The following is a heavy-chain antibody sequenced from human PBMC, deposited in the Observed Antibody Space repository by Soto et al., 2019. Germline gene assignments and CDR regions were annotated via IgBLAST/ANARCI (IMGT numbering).Heavy chain of an antibody. D-gene: IGHD4-17*01. CDR2: ISVYNGHT. J-gene: IGHJ4*02. CDR1: GYTFSSYG. CDR3: ARCDFGDYVPPLDH. V-gene: IGHV1-18*01. Sequence: QVHLMQSGAEVKSPGAAVRVSCKASGYTFSSYGVSWVRQAPGQGLEFMGWISVYNGHTNYAQKFQGRVTMTTDTSTSTAYMELRSLRSADTDVYLCARCDFGDYVPPLDHWGKGTLVPVSA.